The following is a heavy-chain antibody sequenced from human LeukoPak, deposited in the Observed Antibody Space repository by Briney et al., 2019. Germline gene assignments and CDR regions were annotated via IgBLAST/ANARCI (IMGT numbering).Heavy chain of an antibody. CDR1: GYIFAHNG. Sequence: ASVKVSCKTSGYIFAHNGISWVRQAPGQGPEWMGWISAYNGNTNYAQKLQGRVTMTTDTSTSTAYMELRSLRSDDTAVYYCAILRAFYYYYGMDVWGQGTTVTVSS. CDR2: ISAYNGNT. CDR3: AILRAFYYYYGMDV. V-gene: IGHV1-18*01. J-gene: IGHJ6*02.